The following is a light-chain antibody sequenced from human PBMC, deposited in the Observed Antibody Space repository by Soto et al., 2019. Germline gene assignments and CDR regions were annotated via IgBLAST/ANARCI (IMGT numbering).Light chain of an antibody. J-gene: IGKJ1*01. CDR2: AAS. V-gene: IGKV3-20*01. CDR3: QHYGRAPWT. CDR1: QTVSGSY. Sequence: EIVLTQSAGTLSLSPGERATLSCRASQTVSGSYLAWFQQKPGQAPRLLIYAASTRATGVPDRFSGSGSGTDFSLTINRLEPEEFAVYYCQHYGRAPWTFGQGTKVEIK.